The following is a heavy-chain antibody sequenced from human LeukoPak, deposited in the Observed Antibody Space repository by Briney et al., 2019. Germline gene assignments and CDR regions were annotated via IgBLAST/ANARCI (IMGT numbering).Heavy chain of an antibody. J-gene: IGHJ4*02. D-gene: IGHD3-22*01. CDR2: TWYDGSNK. Sequence: GGSLRLSCAASGFTFSSYGMHWVRQAPGKGLEWVAATWYDGSNKYYADSVKGRFAIPRDNSKNTLYLQMNSLRAEDTAVYYCARGPLTMMYYFDYWGQGTLVTVSS. CDR3: ARGPLTMMYYFDY. V-gene: IGHV3-33*01. CDR1: GFTFSSYG.